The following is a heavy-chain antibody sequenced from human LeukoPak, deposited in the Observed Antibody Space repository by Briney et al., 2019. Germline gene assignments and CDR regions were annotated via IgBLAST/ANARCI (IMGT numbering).Heavy chain of an antibody. CDR1: GFTLGDYA. V-gene: IGHV3-49*04. CDR2: IRRKAHGGTR. D-gene: IGHD3-22*01. J-gene: IGHJ4*02. CDR3: TRVTYYYDNSGYFYFDY. Sequence: PGGSLRLSCTACGFTLGDYAMSGVRQARGKGGEWVSFIRRKAHGGTREYAASVKRRFSSSRHDSKSIAYLQMNSLKTEDTAVYFCTRVTYYYDNSGYFYFDYWGQGTLVTVSS.